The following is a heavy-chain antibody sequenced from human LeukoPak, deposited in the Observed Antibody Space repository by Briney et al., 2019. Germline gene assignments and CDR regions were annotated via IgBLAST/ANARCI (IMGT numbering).Heavy chain of an antibody. V-gene: IGHV3-30*18. CDR1: GFTFSSYG. CDR2: ISYDGSNK. CDR3: AKDLLARITYCSSTSCYVDYYGMDV. Sequence: GGSLRLSCAASGFTFSSYGMHWVRQAPGKGLEGVAVISYDGSNKYYADSVRGRFTISRDNSKNTLYLQMNSLRAEDTAVYYCAKDLLARITYCSSTSCYVDYYGMDVWGQGTTVTVSS. J-gene: IGHJ6*02. D-gene: IGHD2-2*01.